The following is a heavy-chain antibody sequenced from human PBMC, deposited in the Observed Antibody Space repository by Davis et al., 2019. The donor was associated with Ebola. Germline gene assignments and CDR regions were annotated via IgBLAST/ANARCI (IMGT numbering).Heavy chain of an antibody. CDR1: GYTFTGYY. V-gene: IGHV1-2*02. D-gene: IGHD2-8*02. J-gene: IGHJ3*02. CDR2: INPNSGGT. Sequence: ASVKVSCKASGYTFTGYYMDWVRQAPGQGLEWMGWINPNSGGTNYAQKFQGRVTMTRDTSISTAYMELSSLRSDDTAVYYCARARGGTEYDAFDIWGQGTMVTVSS. CDR3: ARARGGTEYDAFDI.